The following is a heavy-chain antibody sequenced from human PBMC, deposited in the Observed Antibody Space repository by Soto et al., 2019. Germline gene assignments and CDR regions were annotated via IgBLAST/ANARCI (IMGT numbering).Heavy chain of an antibody. J-gene: IGHJ4*02. CDR1: EFSFTRHA. CDR3: AKGSASSRPYYFDA. CDR2: INGEGSST. D-gene: IGHD6-6*01. V-gene: IGHV3-23*01. Sequence: GGSLRLSCAASEFSFTRHAMSWVRQAPGRGLEWVSAINGEGSSTWYADSVKGRFTISRDNSKNTLYLQMNSLRADDTAFYYCAKGSASSRPYYFDAWGQGTLVTVST.